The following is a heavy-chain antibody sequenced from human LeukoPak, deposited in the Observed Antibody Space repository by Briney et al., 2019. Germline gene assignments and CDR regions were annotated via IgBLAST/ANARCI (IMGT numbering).Heavy chain of an antibody. CDR1: GYTFTGYY. J-gene: IGHJ4*02. CDR3: ARDLRWGYYFDY. CDR2: ISPNSGGT. D-gene: IGHD4-23*01. V-gene: IGHV1-2*06. Sequence: ASVKVSCKASGYTFTGYYMHWVRQAPGQGLEWMGRISPNSGGTNCAQKFQGRVTMTRDTSISAAYMELSRLRSDDTAVCYCARDLRWGYYFDYWGQGTLVTVSS.